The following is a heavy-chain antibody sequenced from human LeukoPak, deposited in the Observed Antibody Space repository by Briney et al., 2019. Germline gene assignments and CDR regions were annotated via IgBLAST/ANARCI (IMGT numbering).Heavy chain of an antibody. J-gene: IGHJ6*02. Sequence: GGSLRLSCAASGFTVSSNYMSWVRQAPGKGLEWVSLIYSGGSTYYADSVKGRFTISRDNSKNTLYLQMNSLRAEDTAVYYCAREKGPKYYDYVWGSSYYYGMDVWGQGTTVTVSS. V-gene: IGHV3-53*01. CDR2: IYSGGST. D-gene: IGHD3-16*01. CDR3: AREKGPKYYDYVWGSSYYYGMDV. CDR1: GFTVSSNY.